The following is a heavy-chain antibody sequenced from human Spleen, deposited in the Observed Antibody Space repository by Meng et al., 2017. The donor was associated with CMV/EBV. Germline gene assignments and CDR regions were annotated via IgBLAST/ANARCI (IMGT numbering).Heavy chain of an antibody. V-gene: IGHV3-30*02. CDR2: ILYDGRNE. CDR3: ARLHSGSYRRFWFFDL. J-gene: IGHJ2*01. D-gene: IGHD1-26*01. CDR1: GFTFSTYG. Sequence: GESLKISCAPSGFTFSTYGMHWVRQAPGKRLEWVTFILYDGRNEYYADSVKGRFTISRDNSKNTLYLQMNSLRAEDTSVYYCARLHSGSYRRFWFFDLWGRGTLVTVSS.